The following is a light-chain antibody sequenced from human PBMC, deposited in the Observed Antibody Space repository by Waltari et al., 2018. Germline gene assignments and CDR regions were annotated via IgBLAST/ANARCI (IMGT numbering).Light chain of an antibody. CDR1: SSDVGGYDY. Sequence: QSALTQPASVSGSPGQSITISCTGTSSDVGGYDYVSWYQLHPGKAPKLLIYEVSNRPSGVSERFSGSKSGNTASLTISGLQADDEGDYYCTSYISTTSVISVIFGGGTKLTVL. CDR3: TSYISTTSVISVI. CDR2: EVS. V-gene: IGLV2-14*01. J-gene: IGLJ2*01.